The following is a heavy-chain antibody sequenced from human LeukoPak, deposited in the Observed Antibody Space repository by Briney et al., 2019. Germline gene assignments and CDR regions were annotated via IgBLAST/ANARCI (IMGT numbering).Heavy chain of an antibody. J-gene: IGHJ4*02. CDR3: AGGWCSSTSCSRIKPVDY. CDR1: GFTFGSYA. CDR2: ISGSGGST. V-gene: IGHV3-23*01. Sequence: GGSLRLSCAASGFTFGSYAMSWVRQAPGKGLEWVSAISGSGGSTYYADSVKGRFTISRDNSKNTLYLQMNSLGAEDTAVYYCAGGWCSSTSCSRIKPVDYWGQGTLVTVSS. D-gene: IGHD2-2*01.